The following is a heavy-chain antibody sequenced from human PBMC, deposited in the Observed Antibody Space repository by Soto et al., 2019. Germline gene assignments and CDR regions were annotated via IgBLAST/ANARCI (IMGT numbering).Heavy chain of an antibody. J-gene: IGHJ4*02. CDR2: IYYSGST. V-gene: IGHV4-59*01. D-gene: IGHD3-10*01. CDR1: GGSISSYY. Sequence: SETLSLTCTVSGGSISSYYWSWIRQPPGKGLEWIGHIYYSGSTNYNPSLKSRVTISVDTSKDQFSLKLSSVTAADTALYYCARTYGRNFDYWGQGTLVTVSS. CDR3: ARTYGRNFDY.